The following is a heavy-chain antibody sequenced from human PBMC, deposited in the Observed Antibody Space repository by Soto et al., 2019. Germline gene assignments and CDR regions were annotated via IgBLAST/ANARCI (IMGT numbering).Heavy chain of an antibody. V-gene: IGHV4-30-4*01. CDR3: ARVPGSPEGLNWFDP. CDR1: GGSISSGDYY. CDR2: IYYTGYT. D-gene: IGHD3-10*01. Sequence: QVQLQESGPGLVKPSQTLSLTCAVSGGSISSGDYYWSWIRQPPGKGLEWIGHIYYTGYTYYNPSLKSRITISVATSKNQFSLKLSSVTAADTAVYYCARVPGSPEGLNWFDPWGQGTLVTVSS. J-gene: IGHJ5*02.